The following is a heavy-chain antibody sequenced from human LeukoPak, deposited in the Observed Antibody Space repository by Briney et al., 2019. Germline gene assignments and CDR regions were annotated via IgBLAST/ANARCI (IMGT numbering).Heavy chain of an antibody. CDR1: GYSFTSYW. D-gene: IGHD6-13*01. CDR3: ARQGYRKAAAGRHFDY. CDR2: IYPGDSDT. J-gene: IGHJ4*02. Sequence: GESLKISCKDSGYSFTSYWIGWVRQMPGKGLEWMGIIYPGDSDTRYSPSFQGQVTISADKSISTAYLQWSSLKASDTAMYYCARQGYRKAAAGRHFDYWGQGTLVTVSS. V-gene: IGHV5-51*01.